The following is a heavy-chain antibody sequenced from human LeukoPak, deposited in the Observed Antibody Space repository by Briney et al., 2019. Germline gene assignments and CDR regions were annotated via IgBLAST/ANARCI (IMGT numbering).Heavy chain of an antibody. D-gene: IGHD6-13*01. Sequence: GESLQISCQGSGSIFTSYWIGWVRQLPGKGLEWMGIIYPGDSDTRYRPSFQGQVTISADKSTSTAYLQWSSLKASDTAMYYCARHGSSWDFDYWGQGTLVTVSS. CDR2: IYPGDSDT. CDR3: ARHGSSWDFDY. V-gene: IGHV5-51*01. CDR1: GSIFTSYW. J-gene: IGHJ4*02.